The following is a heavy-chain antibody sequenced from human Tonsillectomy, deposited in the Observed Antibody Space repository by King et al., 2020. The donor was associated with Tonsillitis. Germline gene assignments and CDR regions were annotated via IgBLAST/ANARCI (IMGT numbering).Heavy chain of an antibody. CDR1: GGTFSSYA. CDR3: ARGQAHCGGDCYSRSYWYFDL. Sequence: VQQVQSGAEVKKPGSSVKVSCKASGGTFSSYAISWVRQAPGQGLEWMGGIIPIFGTANYAQKFQGRVTITADKSTSTAYMELSSLRSEDTAVYYCARGQAHCGGDCYSRSYWYFDLWGRGTLVTVSS. J-gene: IGHJ2*01. CDR2: IIPIFGTA. D-gene: IGHD2-21*02. V-gene: IGHV1-69*06.